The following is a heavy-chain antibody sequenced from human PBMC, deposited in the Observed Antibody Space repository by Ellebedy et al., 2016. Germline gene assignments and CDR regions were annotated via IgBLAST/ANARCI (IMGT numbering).Heavy chain of an antibody. Sequence: GESLKISXAASGFTFSSYAMSWVRQAPGKGLEWVSAISGSGGSTYYADSVKGRFTISRDNSKNTLYLQMNSLRAEDTAVYYCAKIAVANWFDPWGQGTLVTVSS. CDR1: GFTFSSYA. CDR2: ISGSGGST. V-gene: IGHV3-23*01. CDR3: AKIAVANWFDP. D-gene: IGHD6-19*01. J-gene: IGHJ5*02.